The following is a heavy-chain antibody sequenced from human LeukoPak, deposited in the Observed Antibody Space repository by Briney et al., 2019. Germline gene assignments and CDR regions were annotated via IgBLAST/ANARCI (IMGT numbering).Heavy chain of an antibody. Sequence: SETLSLTCTVSGGSISSYYWSWIRQPPGTGLEWIGYIYYSGSTNYNPSLKSRVTISVDTSKNQFSLKLSSVTAADTAVYYCARERITMVRGVINGLVPRDWYFDLWGRGTLVTVSS. CDR1: GGSISSYY. V-gene: IGHV4-59*01. J-gene: IGHJ2*01. CDR3: ARERITMVRGVINGLVPRDWYFDL. CDR2: IYYSGST. D-gene: IGHD3-10*01.